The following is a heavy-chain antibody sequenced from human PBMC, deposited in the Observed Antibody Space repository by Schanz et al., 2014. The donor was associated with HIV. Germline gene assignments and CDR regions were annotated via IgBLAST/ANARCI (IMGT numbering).Heavy chain of an antibody. D-gene: IGHD6-19*01. CDR1: GFIFSSYG. Sequence: EVQLLESGGGLVQPGGSLRLSCGASGFIFSSYGMSWVRQAPRKGLEWVSLIGSGGGRRYYADSVKGRFTISRDDSKNTLYLQMNSLRVEDTAVYYCARPFRSGWFEGIRNDAFDIWGQGTMVIVSS. CDR2: IGSGGGRR. J-gene: IGHJ3*02. CDR3: ARPFRSGWFEGIRNDAFDI. V-gene: IGHV3-23*01.